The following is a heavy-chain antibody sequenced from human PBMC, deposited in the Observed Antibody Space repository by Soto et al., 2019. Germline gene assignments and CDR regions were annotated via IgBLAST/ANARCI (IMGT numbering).Heavy chain of an antibody. D-gene: IGHD6-13*01. J-gene: IGHJ6*02. CDR2: IYPGDSDT. V-gene: IGHV5-51*01. Sequence: PGESLKISCKASGYIIKNYWIGWVRQMPGKGLEWMGIIYPGDSDTRYSPSFQGQVTISADKSISTAYLQWSSLKASDTAMYYCAGTLGIAAAGSPYYYYGMDVWGQGTTVTVSS. CDR1: GYIIKNYW. CDR3: AGTLGIAAAGSPYYYYGMDV.